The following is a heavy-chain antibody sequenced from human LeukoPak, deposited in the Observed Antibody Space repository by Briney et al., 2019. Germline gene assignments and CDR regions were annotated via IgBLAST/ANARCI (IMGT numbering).Heavy chain of an antibody. CDR1: GFTFSHYG. Sequence: GGSLRLSCAASGFTFSHYGMHWVRQAPGKGLEWVAFIRYDGSNKYYADSVKGRFTISRDNSKNTLYLQMNSLRAEDTAVYYCAKPHYGSGIFHANFDYWGQGTLVTVSS. V-gene: IGHV3-30*02. D-gene: IGHD3-10*01. J-gene: IGHJ4*02. CDR3: AKPHYGSGIFHANFDY. CDR2: IRYDGSNK.